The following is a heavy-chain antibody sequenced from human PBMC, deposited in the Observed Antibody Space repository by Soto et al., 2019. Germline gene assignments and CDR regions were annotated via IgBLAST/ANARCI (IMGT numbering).Heavy chain of an antibody. CDR2: IYHSGST. CDR3: ARDEKEVGATYLGY. CDR1: GYSISSGYY. Sequence: PSETLSLTCAVSGYSISSGYYWGWIRQPPGKGLEWIGSIYHSGSTYYNPSLKSRVTISVDTSKNQFSLKLSSVTAADTAVYYCARDEKEVGATYLGYWDQGTLVTVSS. D-gene: IGHD1-26*01. V-gene: IGHV4-38-2*02. J-gene: IGHJ4*02.